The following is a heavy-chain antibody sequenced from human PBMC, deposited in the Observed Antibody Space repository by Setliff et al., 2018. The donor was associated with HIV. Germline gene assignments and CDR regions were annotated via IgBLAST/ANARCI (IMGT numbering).Heavy chain of an antibody. D-gene: IGHD3-22*01. V-gene: IGHV4-34*01. CDR2: INDSGST. J-gene: IGHJ4*02. Sequence: PSETLSLPCGVYGGSFSGLYWSWIRQTPEKGLEWIGQINDSGSTNYNPSLRSRVTMSLDTSKGQFSLRLISLSAADTGVSYCASTYYDSVGFSPFEHWGQGTVVTVSS. CDR1: GGSFSGLY. CDR3: ASTYYDSVGFSPFEH.